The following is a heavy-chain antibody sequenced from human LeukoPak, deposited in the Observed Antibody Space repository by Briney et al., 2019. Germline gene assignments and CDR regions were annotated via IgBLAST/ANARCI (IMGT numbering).Heavy chain of an antibody. V-gene: IGHV4-59*08. CDR3: ARHRPYDSSGYYYGALSAFDI. CDR2: IYYSECT. Sequence: SETLSLTCTVWGRSLSSYYWRWIRQPPRRGVAGIGYIYYSECTNHNPSLKSLVTISVDTSKNQFSLKLCPLTAADTAVYDCARHRPYDSSGYYYGALSAFDIWGQGTMVTVSS. CDR1: GRSLSSYY. J-gene: IGHJ3*02. D-gene: IGHD3-22*01.